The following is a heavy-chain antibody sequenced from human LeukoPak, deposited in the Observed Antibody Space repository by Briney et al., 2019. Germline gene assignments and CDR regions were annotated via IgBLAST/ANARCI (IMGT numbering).Heavy chain of an antibody. V-gene: IGHV4-30-4*08. J-gene: IGHJ6*02. CDR1: GGSISSGGYY. CDR3: ARDSYYDLLTGYYPYYYYGMDV. CDR2: IYYSGSA. D-gene: IGHD3-9*01. Sequence: SETLSLTCTVSGGSISSGGYYWSWIRQPPGKGLEWIGYIYYSGSAYYNPSLAGRVAISLDTSKNQFSLELHSVTAADTAVYYCARDSYYDLLTGYYPYYYYGMDVWGQGTTVTVSS.